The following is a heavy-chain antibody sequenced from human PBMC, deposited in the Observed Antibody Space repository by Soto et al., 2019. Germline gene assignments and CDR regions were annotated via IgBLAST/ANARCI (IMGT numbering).Heavy chain of an antibody. D-gene: IGHD3-10*01. V-gene: IGHV4-31*03. J-gene: IGHJ4*02. CDR3: ARGRNYYGSGVHFDD. Sequence: SETLSLTCTVSGGSISSGGYYWSWIRQHPGKGLEWIGYIYYSGSTYYNPSLKSRVTISVDTSKNQFSLKLSSVTAADTAVYYCARGRNYYGSGVHFDDWGQGTLVTVSS. CDR1: GGSISSGGYY. CDR2: IYYSGST.